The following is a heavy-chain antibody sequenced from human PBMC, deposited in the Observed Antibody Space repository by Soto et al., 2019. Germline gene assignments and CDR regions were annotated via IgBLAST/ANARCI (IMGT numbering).Heavy chain of an antibody. V-gene: IGHV3-11*01. CDR3: TRSDYDTSGYTDY. J-gene: IGHJ4*02. D-gene: IGHD3-22*01. Sequence: QVHLVESGGGLVKPGGSLRLSCAASGFAFSAYYMSWIRQAPGKGLEWLSYIRESGTTIYYADSVKGRFTISRDNAKKSLYLQMNSLRAEDTAVYYCTRSDYDTSGYTDYWGQGTLVTVSS. CDR1: GFAFSAYY. CDR2: IRESGTTI.